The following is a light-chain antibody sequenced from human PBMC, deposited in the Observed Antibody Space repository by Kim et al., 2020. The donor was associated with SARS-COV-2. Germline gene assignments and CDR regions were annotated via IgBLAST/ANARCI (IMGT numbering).Light chain of an antibody. Sequence: DIVMTQSPDSLAVSLGERATINCKSSQSVLDTSNNKNNLVWFQQKPGQPPKLLIYWASTRESGVPDRFSGSESGTAFTLTINTLQAEDVAIYYCQQYHSSPYTFGQGTKLEI. V-gene: IGKV4-1*01. CDR2: WAS. CDR1: QSVLDTSNNKNN. J-gene: IGKJ2*01. CDR3: QQYHSSPYT.